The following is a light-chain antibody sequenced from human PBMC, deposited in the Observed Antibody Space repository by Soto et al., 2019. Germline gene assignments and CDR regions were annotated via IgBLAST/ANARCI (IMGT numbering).Light chain of an antibody. CDR2: DVS. V-gene: IGKV3-20*01. CDR3: QQYGSSPRT. J-gene: IGKJ1*01. Sequence: EIVLTQSPGTLSLSPGERAALSCRASRSLSSTSLAWYQQRPGQAPRLLIYDVSSRATGIPDRFSGSGSGTDFTLTINRLEPDDFAVYYCQQYGSSPRTFGQGT. CDR1: RSLSSTS.